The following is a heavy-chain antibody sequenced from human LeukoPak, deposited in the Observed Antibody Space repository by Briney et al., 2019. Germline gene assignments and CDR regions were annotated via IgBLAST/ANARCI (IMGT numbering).Heavy chain of an antibody. CDR1: GGSFSGYY. CDR2: INHSGST. CDR3: ARGRGYCSSTSCSAPYYFDY. D-gene: IGHD2-2*01. V-gene: IGHV4-34*01. J-gene: IGHJ4*02. Sequence: SETLSLTCAVYGGSFSGYYWGWIRQPPGKGLEWIGEINHSGSTNYNPSLKRRVTISVDTSKNQFSLKLSSVTAADTAVYYCARGRGYCSSTSCSAPYYFDYWGQGTLVTVSS.